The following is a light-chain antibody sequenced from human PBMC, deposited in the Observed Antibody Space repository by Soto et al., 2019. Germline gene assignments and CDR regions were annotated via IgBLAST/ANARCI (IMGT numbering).Light chain of an antibody. J-gene: IGKJ4*01. CDR3: QKYNGAPLT. CDR2: AAS. V-gene: IGKV1-27*01. Sequence: DIQMTQSPSSLSASVGDTVTMTCRASQGISSYLAWYQQKPGKVPSLLIYAASTLQSGVPSRFSGSASGTDFTLTISSLQPEDVGTYYCQKYNGAPLTFGGGTKVEIK. CDR1: QGISSY.